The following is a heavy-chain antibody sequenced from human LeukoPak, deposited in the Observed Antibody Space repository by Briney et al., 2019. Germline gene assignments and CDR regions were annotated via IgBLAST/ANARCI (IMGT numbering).Heavy chain of an antibody. CDR3: AKPQDRRWGAFDI. CDR1: GFTFSGSA. D-gene: IGHD3-16*01. Sequence: GGSLRLSCAASGFTFSGSAMHWVRQASGKGLEWVGRIRSKANSYATAYAASVKGRFTISRDDSKNTAYLQMNSLRAEDTAVYYCAKPQDRRWGAFDIWGQGTMVTVSS. J-gene: IGHJ3*02. CDR2: IRSKANSYAT. V-gene: IGHV3-73*01.